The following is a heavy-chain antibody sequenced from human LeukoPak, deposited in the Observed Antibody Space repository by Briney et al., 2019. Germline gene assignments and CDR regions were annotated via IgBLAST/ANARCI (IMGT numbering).Heavy chain of an antibody. CDR1: GFTFYSNA. V-gene: IGHV3-23*01. J-gene: IGHJ4*02. Sequence: PGGSLRLSCAASGFTFYSNAMTWVRQAPGKGLECVSAITAGGDTTYHPDSVKGRFTISRDNSRNTLYLQLNNLRAEDTAVYYCAKAYGTNGYFQLPIDFWGRGTLVTVSS. CDR3: AKAYGTNGYFQLPIDF. CDR2: ITAGGDTT. D-gene: IGHD2-8*01.